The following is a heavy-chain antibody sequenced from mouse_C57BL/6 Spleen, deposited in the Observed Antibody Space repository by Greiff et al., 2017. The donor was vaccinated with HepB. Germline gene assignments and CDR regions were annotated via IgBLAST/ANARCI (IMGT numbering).Heavy chain of an antibody. V-gene: IGHV3-6*01. D-gene: IGHD2-4*01. CDR2: ISYDGSN. CDR1: GYSITSGYY. CDR3: ARDGDYDYDVGYAMDY. J-gene: IGHJ4*01. Sequence: EVKLMESGPGLVKPSQSLSLTCSVTGYSITSGYYWNWIRQFPGNKLEWMGYISYDGSNNYNPSLKNRISITRDTSKNQFFLKLNSVTTEDTATYDCARDGDYDYDVGYAMDYWGQGTSVTVSS.